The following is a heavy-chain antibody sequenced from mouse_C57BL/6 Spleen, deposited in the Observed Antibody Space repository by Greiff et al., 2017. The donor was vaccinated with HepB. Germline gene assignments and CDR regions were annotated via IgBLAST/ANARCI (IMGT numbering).Heavy chain of an antibody. CDR2: IYPGSGNT. CDR3: ASEGYGSRPWAY. CDR1: GYTFTDYY. V-gene: IGHV1-76*01. D-gene: IGHD1-1*01. J-gene: IGHJ3*01. Sequence: VKLMESGAELVRPGASVKLSCKASGYTFTDYYINWVKQRPGQGLEWIARIYPGSGNTYYNEKFKGKATLTAEKSSSTAYMQLSSLTSEDSAVYFCASEGYGSRPWAYWGQGTLVTVSA.